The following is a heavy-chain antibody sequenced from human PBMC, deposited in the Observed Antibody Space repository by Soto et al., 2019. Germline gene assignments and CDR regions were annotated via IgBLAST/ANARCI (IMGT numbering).Heavy chain of an antibody. J-gene: IGHJ4*02. CDR3: ARATTVTAMVMDY. Sequence: PSETLSLTCTVSGGSISSYYWSWIRQPPGKGLEWIGYIYYSGSTNYNPSLKSRVTISVDTSKNQFSLKLSSVTAADTAVYYCARATTVTAMVMDYWGQGTLVTVSP. V-gene: IGHV4-59*01. CDR2: IYYSGST. CDR1: GGSISSYY. D-gene: IGHD4-17*01.